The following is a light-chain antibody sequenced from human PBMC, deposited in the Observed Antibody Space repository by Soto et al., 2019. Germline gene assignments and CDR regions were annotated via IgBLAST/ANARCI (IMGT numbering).Light chain of an antibody. V-gene: IGLV2-23*02. J-gene: IGLJ1*01. CDR1: SSDVGSYNL. Sequence: QSALNQPASVSGSPGQSITLSCPGTSSDVGSYNLVSWYQQHPGKAPKLMIYEVSKRPSGVSNRFSGSKSGNTASLTISGLQAEDEADYYCCSYAGSSYVFGTGTKVTVL. CDR3: CSYAGSSYV. CDR2: EVS.